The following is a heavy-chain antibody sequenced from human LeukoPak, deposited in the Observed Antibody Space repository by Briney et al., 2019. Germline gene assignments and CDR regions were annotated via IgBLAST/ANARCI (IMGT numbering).Heavy chain of an antibody. CDR2: IYHSGST. Sequence: SQTLSLTCAVSGGSISSGGYSWSWIRQPPGKGLEWIGYIYHSGSTYYNPSLKSRVTISVDRSKNQFSLKLSSVTAADTAVYHCACRTHAIWSGELLYGMDVWGKGTTVTVSS. CDR1: GGSISSGGYS. J-gene: IGHJ6*04. D-gene: IGHD3-10*01. V-gene: IGHV4-30-2*01. CDR3: ACRTHAIWSGELLYGMDV.